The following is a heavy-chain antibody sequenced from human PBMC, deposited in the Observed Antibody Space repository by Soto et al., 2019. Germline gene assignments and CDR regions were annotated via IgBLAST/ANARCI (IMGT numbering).Heavy chain of an antibody. CDR2: MNPNSGNT. CDR3: ARGSDSSVYYPFGMDV. D-gene: IGHD3-22*01. J-gene: IGHJ6*02. Sequence: QVQLVQSGAEVKKPGASVKVSCKASGYTFTSYDINWVRQATGQGLEWMGWMNPNSGNTGYAQKFQGRVTMTRNTSISTAYMELSSLRSEDTAVYYCARGSDSSVYYPFGMDVWGQGTTVTVSS. CDR1: GYTFTSYD. V-gene: IGHV1-8*01.